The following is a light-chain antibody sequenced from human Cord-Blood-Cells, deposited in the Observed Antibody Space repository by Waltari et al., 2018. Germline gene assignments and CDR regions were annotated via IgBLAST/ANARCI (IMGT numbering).Light chain of an antibody. Sequence: SYVLTQPPSVSVAPGKTARITCGVNNIGSKSGHGYQQKPGQAPVLVVYDDSDRPSGIPERFSGSNSGNTATLTISRVEAGDEADYYCQVWDSSSDHWVFGGGTKLTVL. CDR2: DDS. CDR3: QVWDSSSDHWV. J-gene: IGLJ3*02. V-gene: IGLV3-21*03. CDR1: NIGSKS.